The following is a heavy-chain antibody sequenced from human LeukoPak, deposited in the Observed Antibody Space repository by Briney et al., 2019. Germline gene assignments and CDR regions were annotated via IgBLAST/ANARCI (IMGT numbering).Heavy chain of an antibody. CDR1: GDSIKNNNYY. Sequence: SETLSLTCTVSGDSIKNNNYYWRWIRQPAGKGLQWIGRIYSSGSTLYSPSLKSRLDISIDTSKNQFSLRLTSVTAEDTAMYYCASRNTLTGVHSWGPGNLVSVSS. J-gene: IGHJ4*02. CDR2: IYSSGST. CDR3: ASRNTLTGVHS. D-gene: IGHD2/OR15-2a*01. V-gene: IGHV4-61*02.